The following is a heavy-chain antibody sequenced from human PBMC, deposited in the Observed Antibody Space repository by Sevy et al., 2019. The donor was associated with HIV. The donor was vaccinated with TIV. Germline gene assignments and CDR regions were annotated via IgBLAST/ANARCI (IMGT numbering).Heavy chain of an antibody. CDR2: IYYNVRI. D-gene: IGHD3-16*02. Sequence: SETLSLTCTVSGGSVSSDTYYWTWIRQPPGKGLEFIGYIYYNVRINYNPSLKSRVTISVDTSKNQFSLKLSSVTAADTAVYYCARVTTFGGVIVSFDYWGQGTLVTVSS. CDR3: ARVTTFGGVIVSFDY. V-gene: IGHV4-61*01. CDR1: GGSVSSDTYY. J-gene: IGHJ4*02.